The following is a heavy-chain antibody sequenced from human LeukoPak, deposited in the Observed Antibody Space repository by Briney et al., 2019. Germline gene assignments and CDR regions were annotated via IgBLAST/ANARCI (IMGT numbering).Heavy chain of an antibody. CDR1: GFTFSSYW. J-gene: IGHJ4*02. V-gene: IGHV3-30-3*01. CDR2: ISYDGSNK. CDR3: ARDAGSSWHYYFDY. D-gene: IGHD6-13*01. Sequence: PGGSLRLSCAASGFTFSSYWMSWVRQAPGKGLEWVAVISYDGSNKYYADSVKGRFTISRDNSKNTLYLQMNSLRAEDTAVYYCARDAGSSWHYYFDYWGQGTLVTVSS.